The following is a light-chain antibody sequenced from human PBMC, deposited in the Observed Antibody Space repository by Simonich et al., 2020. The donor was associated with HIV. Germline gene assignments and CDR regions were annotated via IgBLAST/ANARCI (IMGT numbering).Light chain of an antibody. CDR1: SGSIASNY. Sequence: NFMLTQPHSASESPGKTVTISCTRSSGSIASNYVQWYQQRPGSAPTTVIYEDNQRPAGVPDRFSGSIDSSSNSASLTISGLKTEDEADYYCQSYDISNHWVFGGGTKLTVL. V-gene: IGLV6-57*03. J-gene: IGLJ3*02. CDR3: QSYDISNHWV. CDR2: EDN.